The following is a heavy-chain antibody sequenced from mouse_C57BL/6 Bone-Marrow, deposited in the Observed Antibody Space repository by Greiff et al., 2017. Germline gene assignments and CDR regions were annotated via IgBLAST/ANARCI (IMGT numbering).Heavy chain of an antibody. D-gene: IGHD1-1*01. CDR1: GFSLTSYG. J-gene: IGHJ1*03. CDR2: IWGGGST. Sequence: VKLVESGPGLVAPSQSLSITCTVSGFSLTSYGVDWVRQPPGKGLEWLGVIWGGGSTNYNSALMSRLSISKDNSKSQVFLKMNSLQTDDTAMYYCANHDYGSSRGWYFDVWGTGTTVTVSS. V-gene: IGHV2-9*01. CDR3: ANHDYGSSRGWYFDV.